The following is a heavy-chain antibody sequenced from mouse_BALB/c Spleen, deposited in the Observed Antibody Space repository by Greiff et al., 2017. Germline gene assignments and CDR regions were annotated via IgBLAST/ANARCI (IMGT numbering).Heavy chain of an antibody. J-gene: IGHJ2*01. CDR3: ARSTGNYYFDY. D-gene: IGHD2-1*01. Sequence: QVQLKQSGAELVRPGASVTLSCKASGYTFTDYEMHWVKQTPVHGLEWIGAIDPETGGTAYNQKFKGKATLTADKSSSTAYMQLSSLTSEDSAVYYCARSTGNYYFDYWGQGTTLTVSS. V-gene: IGHV1-15*01. CDR1: GYTFTDYE. CDR2: IDPETGGT.